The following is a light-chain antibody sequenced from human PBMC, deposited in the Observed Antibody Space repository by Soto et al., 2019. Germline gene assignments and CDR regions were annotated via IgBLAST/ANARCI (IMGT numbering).Light chain of an antibody. J-gene: IGLJ7*01. Sequence: QTVVTQPPSASASLGASVTLTCTLSSAYSNYKVDWYQQRPGKGPRFVMRVGAGGIVGSKGDGIPDRFSVLGSGLNRYLTIKNIQEEDESDYHCAADHGSGSSFVWVFGGGTQLTVL. V-gene: IGLV9-49*01. CDR2: VGAGGIVG. CDR1: SAYSNYK. CDR3: AADHGSGSSFVWV.